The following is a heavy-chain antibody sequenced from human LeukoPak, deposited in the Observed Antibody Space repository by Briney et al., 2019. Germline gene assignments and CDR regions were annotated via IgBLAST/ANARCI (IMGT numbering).Heavy chain of an antibody. CDR2: TYYRSKWYN. CDR3: ARNGLAAAKRGVIGYYFDY. V-gene: IGHV6-1*01. D-gene: IGHD6-13*01. J-gene: IGHJ4*02. CDR1: GDSVSSNSAA. Sequence: SQTLSLTCAISGDSVSSNSAAWNWIRQSPSRGLEWLGRTYYRSKWYNDYAVSVKSRITINPDTSKNQFSLQLNSVTPEDTAVYYCARNGLAAAKRGVIGYYFDYWGQGTLVTVSS.